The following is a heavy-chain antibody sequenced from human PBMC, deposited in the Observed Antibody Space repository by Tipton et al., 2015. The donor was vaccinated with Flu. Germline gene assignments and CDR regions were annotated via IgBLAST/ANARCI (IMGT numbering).Heavy chain of an antibody. CDR3: ARGDCSSTSCLDY. D-gene: IGHD2-2*01. CDR2: IFHTGST. CDR1: GGSIRSYY. J-gene: IGHJ4*02. Sequence: TLSLTCTISGGSIRSYYWSWIRQPPGKGLEWLGYIFHTGSTNYNPSLKSRLTISVDTSKNQFSLRLSSVTAADTAVYYCARGDCSSTSCLDYWGQGTLVTVSS. V-gene: IGHV4-59*01.